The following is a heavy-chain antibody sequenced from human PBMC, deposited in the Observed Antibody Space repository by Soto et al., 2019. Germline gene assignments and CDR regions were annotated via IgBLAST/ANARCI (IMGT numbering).Heavy chain of an antibody. V-gene: IGHV3-23*01. CDR2: LNGNGRET. Sequence: EVQLWESGGGLVQPGGSLRLSCAASGFPFSTNAMTWVRQAPGKGLEWVAGLNGNGRETFYAQNVKGRFTVSRDNSEPTVFLQLNSLRGDDTAVYYCVKLWGAGTWGDHHLRDWGQGTMVIVSS. CDR1: GFPFSTNA. CDR3: VKLWGAGTWGDHHLRD. J-gene: IGHJ4*02. D-gene: IGHD2-21*01.